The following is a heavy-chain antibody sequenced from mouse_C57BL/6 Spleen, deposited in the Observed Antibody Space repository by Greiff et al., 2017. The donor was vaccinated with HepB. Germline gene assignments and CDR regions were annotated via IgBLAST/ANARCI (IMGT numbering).Heavy chain of an antibody. CDR3: ARDPSITTVVAGGYIDY. D-gene: IGHD1-1*01. V-gene: IGHV1-39*01. Sequence: EVQLQQSGPELVKPGASVKISCKASGYSFTDYNMNWVKQSNGKSLEWIGVINPNYGTTSYNQKFKGKATLTVGQSSSTAYMQLNSLTSEDSAVYYCARDPSITTVVAGGYIDYWGQGTTLTVSS. CDR2: INPNYGTT. J-gene: IGHJ2*01. CDR1: GYSFTDYN.